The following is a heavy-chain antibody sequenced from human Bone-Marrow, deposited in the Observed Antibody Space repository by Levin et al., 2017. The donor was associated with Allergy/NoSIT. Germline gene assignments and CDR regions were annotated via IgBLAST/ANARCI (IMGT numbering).Heavy chain of an antibody. CDR2: IIPIFGTA. Sequence: ASVKVSCKASGGTFSSYAISWVRQAPGQGLEWMGGIIPIFGTANYAQKFQGRVTITADESTSTAYMELSSLRSEDTAVYYCAREEVTAMVTGYYGMDVWGQGTTVTVSS. D-gene: IGHD5-18*01. CDR1: GGTFSSYA. CDR3: AREEVTAMVTGYYGMDV. J-gene: IGHJ6*02. V-gene: IGHV1-69*13.